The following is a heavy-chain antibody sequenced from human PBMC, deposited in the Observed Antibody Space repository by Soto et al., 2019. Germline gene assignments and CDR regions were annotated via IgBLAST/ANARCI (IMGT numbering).Heavy chain of an antibody. Sequence: ASVKVSCKASGYSFTTHCISWVRRAPGHGLEWMGWISAYNGDTHYVQRFQGRLTMTTDTSTSTAYMELRSLTSDDTAVYYCARDPPFSGILRGTPLMDVWGQGTTVTVS. CDR3: ARDPPFSGILRGTPLMDV. V-gene: IGHV1-18*04. D-gene: IGHD4-17*01. J-gene: IGHJ6*02. CDR1: GYSFTTHC. CDR2: ISAYNGDT.